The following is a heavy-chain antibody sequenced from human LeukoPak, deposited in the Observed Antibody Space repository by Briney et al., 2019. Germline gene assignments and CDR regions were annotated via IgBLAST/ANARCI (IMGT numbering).Heavy chain of an antibody. CDR1: GXTFSSYW. CDR3: AREDPYSEGMDV. D-gene: IGHD2-15*01. CDR2: INTDGSST. Sequence: GGSLRLSCAASGXTFSSYWIHWVRQAPGKGLVWVSRINTDGSSTDSAGSVKGRFTISRDNAKNTLYLQMNSLRAEDTAVYYCAREDPYSEGMDVWGQGTTVTVSS. J-gene: IGHJ6*02. V-gene: IGHV3-74*01.